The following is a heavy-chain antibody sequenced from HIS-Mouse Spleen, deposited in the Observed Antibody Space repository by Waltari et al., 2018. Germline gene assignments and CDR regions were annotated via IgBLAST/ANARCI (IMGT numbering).Heavy chain of an antibody. CDR2: IGVGSGNT. V-gene: IGHV1-58*02. CDR3: AAAVKQQLVHAFDI. Sequence: QMQLVQSGPEVKKPGTSVKVSCKASGFTFTISAMQWVRQARGQRLEWIGWIGVGSGNTNYAQKFQERVTIARDMSTSTAYMELSSLRSDDTAVYYCAAAVKQQLVHAFDIWGQGTMVTVSS. CDR1: GFTFTISA. J-gene: IGHJ3*02. D-gene: IGHD6-13*01.